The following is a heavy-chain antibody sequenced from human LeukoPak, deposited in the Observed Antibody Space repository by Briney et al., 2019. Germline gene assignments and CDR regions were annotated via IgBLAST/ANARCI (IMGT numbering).Heavy chain of an antibody. D-gene: IGHD5-12*01. J-gene: IGHJ4*02. V-gene: IGHV4-59*01. CDR2: IYHSGST. CDR1: GGSISTYY. Sequence: PSETLSLTCTLSGGSISTYYWSWIRQPPGEGLEWIGYIYHSGSTNYNPSLKSRVTISVDTSKNQFSLKLSSVTAADTAAYYCARGGGYASPIGYWGQGALVTVSS. CDR3: ARGGGYASPIGY.